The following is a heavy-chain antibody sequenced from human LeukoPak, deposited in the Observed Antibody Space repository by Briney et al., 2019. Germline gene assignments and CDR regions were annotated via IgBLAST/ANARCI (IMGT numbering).Heavy chain of an antibody. D-gene: IGHD6-19*01. CDR3: ARDFPGIAVAGTRPLDY. J-gene: IGHJ4*02. Sequence: GGFLRLSCAASGVTFSSYGMHWVRQAPGKGLEWVAFIRYDGSNKYYADSVKGRFTISRDNSKNTLYLQMNSLRAEDTAVYYCARDFPGIAVAGTRPLDYWGQGTLVTVSS. CDR2: IRYDGSNK. CDR1: GVTFSSYG. V-gene: IGHV3-30*02.